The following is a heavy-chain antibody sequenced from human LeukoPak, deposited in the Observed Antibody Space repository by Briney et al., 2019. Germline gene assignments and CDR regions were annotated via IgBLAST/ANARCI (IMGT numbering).Heavy chain of an antibody. CDR2: INTNTGNP. D-gene: IGHD2-15*01. V-gene: IGHV7-4-1*02. CDR3: ARTRDCSGGSCPDAFDI. J-gene: IGHJ3*02. Sequence: ASVKVSCKASGYTFTRYAMNWERQAPGQGLEWMGWINTNTGNPAYAQGFTGRFVFSVDTSVSTAYLQISSLKAEDTALYYCARTRDCSGGSCPDAFDIWGQGAMVTVSS. CDR1: GYTFTRYA.